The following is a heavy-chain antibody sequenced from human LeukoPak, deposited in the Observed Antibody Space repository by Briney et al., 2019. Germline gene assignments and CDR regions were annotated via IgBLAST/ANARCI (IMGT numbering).Heavy chain of an antibody. J-gene: IGHJ6*02. CDR1: GGSISSGGYY. D-gene: IGHD2-21*01. CDR2: IYYSGST. CDR3: ARAGPYSGTTSLDV. V-gene: IGHV4-31*03. Sequence: SETLSLTCTVSGGSISSGGYYWSWIRQHPGKGLEWIGYIYYSGSTYYNPSLKSRVTISVDTSKNQFSLKLSSVTAADTAVYYCARAGPYSGTTSLDVWGQGTTVTVSS.